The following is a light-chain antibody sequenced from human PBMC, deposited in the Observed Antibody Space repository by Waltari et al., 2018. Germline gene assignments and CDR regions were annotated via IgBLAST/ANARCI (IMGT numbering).Light chain of an antibody. CDR1: QSIGST. CDR3: HQSSSLPLT. V-gene: IGKV6-21*01. CDR2: DAS. Sequence: EIVLTQSPDFQSVTPKEKVTITCRASQSIGSTLHRYQQKPNQSPKLLIKDASQSFSGVPSRFSGSGSGTDFTLTINGLEAEDAATYYCHQSSSLPLTFGGGTKVEIK. J-gene: IGKJ4*01.